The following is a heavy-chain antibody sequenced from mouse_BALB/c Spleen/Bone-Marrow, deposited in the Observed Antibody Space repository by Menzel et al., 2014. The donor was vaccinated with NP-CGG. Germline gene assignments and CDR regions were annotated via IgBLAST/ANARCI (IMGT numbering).Heavy chain of an antibody. CDR3: ARPTTVVATGGSFDY. CDR2: ISSGGSYT. J-gene: IGHJ2*01. CDR1: GFTFSSYG. D-gene: IGHD1-1*01. Sequence: EVQVVESGGDLVKPGGSLKLSCAASGFTFSSYGMSWVRQTPDKRLEWVATISSGGSYTYYPDSVKGRFTISRDNAKNTLYLQMSSLKSEDTAMYYCARPTTVVATGGSFDYWGQGTTLTVS. V-gene: IGHV5-6*01.